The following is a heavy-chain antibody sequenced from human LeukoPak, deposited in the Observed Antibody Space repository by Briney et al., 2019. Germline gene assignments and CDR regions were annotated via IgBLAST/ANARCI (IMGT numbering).Heavy chain of an antibody. CDR1: GFTFSSYA. D-gene: IGHD6-13*01. CDR2: ISGSGGST. J-gene: IGHJ5*02. CDR3: ATSNTWRSWFDP. V-gene: IGHV3-23*01. Sequence: PGGSLRLSCAASGFTFSSYAMSWVRRAPEKGLEWVSAISGSGGSTYYADSVKGRFTISRDNSKNMLYLRMNSLRAEDTAVYFCATSNTWRSWFDPWGQGTLVTVSS.